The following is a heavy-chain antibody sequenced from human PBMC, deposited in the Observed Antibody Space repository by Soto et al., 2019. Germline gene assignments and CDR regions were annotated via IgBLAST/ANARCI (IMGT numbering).Heavy chain of an antibody. CDR2: INPSVGST. V-gene: IGHV1-46*03. CDR1: GYTFTSYY. Sequence: QVQLVQSGAEVKKPGASVKVSCKASGYTFTSYYMHWVRQAPGQGLEWMGIINPSVGSTSYAQKVQCRVTMPRDTSTSTVYMELSSLRSEDTAVYYCALSITMVRGVEYWGQGTLVTVSS. CDR3: ALSITMVRGVEY. J-gene: IGHJ4*02. D-gene: IGHD3-10*01.